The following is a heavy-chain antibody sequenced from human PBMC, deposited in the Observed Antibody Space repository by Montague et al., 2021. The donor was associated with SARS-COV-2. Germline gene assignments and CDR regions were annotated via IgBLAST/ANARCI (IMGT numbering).Heavy chain of an antibody. CDR3: AKDRYYDFWSGYYFDY. CDR2: NSGSGGST. Sequence: SLRLSCAASGFTFSNYAMNWVRQAPGKVLEWVSANSGSGGSTYXXXSXXXRFTISRDNSKNTLYLQMNSLRAEDTAVSYCAKDRYYDFWSGYYFDYWGQGTLVTVSS. D-gene: IGHD3-3*01. CDR1: GFTFSNYA. J-gene: IGHJ4*02. V-gene: IGHV3-23*01.